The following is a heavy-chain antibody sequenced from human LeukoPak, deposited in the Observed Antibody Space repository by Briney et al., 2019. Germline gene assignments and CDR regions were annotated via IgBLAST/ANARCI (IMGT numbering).Heavy chain of an antibody. V-gene: IGHV3-33*01. D-gene: IGHD3-10*01. CDR1: GFTFSSYG. CDR3: ARGGEDYYGSGSYPFDY. J-gene: IGHJ4*02. CDR2: IWYDGSNK. Sequence: GALILSCAASGFTFSSYGMHWVRPAPGKGLEWVAVIWYDGSNKYYADSVKGRFTISRDNSKNTLYLQMNSLRAEDTAVDYCARGGEDYYGSGSYPFDYWGQGTLVTVSS.